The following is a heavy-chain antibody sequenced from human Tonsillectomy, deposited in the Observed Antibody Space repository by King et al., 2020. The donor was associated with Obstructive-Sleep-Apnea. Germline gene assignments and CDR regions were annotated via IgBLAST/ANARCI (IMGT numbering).Heavy chain of an antibody. V-gene: IGHV1-2*02. CDR1: GYTFTGYY. D-gene: IGHD3-3*01. J-gene: IGHJ4*02. CDR2: INPNSGGT. Sequence: QLVQSGAEVKKPGASVKVSCKASGYTFTGYYMHWVRQAPGQGLEWMGWINPNSGGTDYAQRFQGRVTMTRDTSISTAYMELSRLRSDDTAVYYCARSLGPFWSGNFAPFDYCGQGTLVTVSS. CDR3: ARSLGPFWSGNFAPFDY.